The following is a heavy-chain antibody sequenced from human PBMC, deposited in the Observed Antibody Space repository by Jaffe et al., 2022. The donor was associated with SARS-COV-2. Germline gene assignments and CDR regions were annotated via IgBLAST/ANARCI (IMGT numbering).Heavy chain of an antibody. CDR3: ARGGYSSGCLDY. V-gene: IGHV4-4*02. J-gene: IGHJ4*02. CDR1: GDSISSPYW. CDR2: IYHSGST. Sequence: QVQLQESGPGLVKPSGTLSLTCAVSGDSISSPYWWSWVRQPPGKGLEWIGEIYHSGSTNYNPSLKSRVTISVDNSNNQFSLKLNSVTAADTAVYYCARGGYSSGCLDYWGQGTLVTVSS. D-gene: IGHD6-19*01.